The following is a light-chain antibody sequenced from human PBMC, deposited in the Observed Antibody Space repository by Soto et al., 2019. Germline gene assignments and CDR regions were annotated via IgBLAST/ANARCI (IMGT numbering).Light chain of an antibody. J-gene: IGKJ4*01. CDR2: DAF. CDR1: ENVKTR. V-gene: IGKV3-15*01. CDR3: QQYYVWALT. Sequence: EKVMTQSPATLSVSPGERATLSCRASENVKTRLAWYQQKSGQAPRLLIYDAFTRATGIPARFSGSASVTEFTLTIRILQAEDVAVYYYQQYYVWALTFGGGTKWEIK.